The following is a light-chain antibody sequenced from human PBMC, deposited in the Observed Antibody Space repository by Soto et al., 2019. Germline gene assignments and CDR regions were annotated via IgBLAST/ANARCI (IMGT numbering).Light chain of an antibody. V-gene: IGKV1-5*01. CDR2: DAS. Sequence: DIQMTQSPSTLSASVGDRVTITCRASQSIGSWLAWYQQRPGKAPNLLIYDASSLESGVPSRFSGSRSGTEFTLTITSLQPDDFAAYFCQQYKTSLYSFGQGTKVEIK. CDR3: QQYKTSLYS. CDR1: QSIGSW. J-gene: IGKJ2*01.